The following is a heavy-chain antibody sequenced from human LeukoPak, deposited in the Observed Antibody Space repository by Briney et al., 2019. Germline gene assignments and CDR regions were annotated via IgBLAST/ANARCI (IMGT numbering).Heavy chain of an antibody. J-gene: IGHJ4*02. D-gene: IGHD6-6*01. Sequence: PSETLSLTCAVYGGSSSGYYWSWIRHPPGKGLEWIGEINHSGSTNYNPSLKSRATISVDTSKNQFSLKLSSVTAADTAVYYCATARYSSSAPFDYWGQGTLVTVSS. CDR3: ATARYSSSAPFDY. V-gene: IGHV4-34*01. CDR2: INHSGST. CDR1: GGSSSGYY.